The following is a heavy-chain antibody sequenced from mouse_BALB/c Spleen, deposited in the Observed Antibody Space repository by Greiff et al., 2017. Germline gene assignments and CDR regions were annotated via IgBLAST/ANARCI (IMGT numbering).Heavy chain of an antibody. Sequence: DVKLVESGAELVRPGALVKLSCKASGFNIKDYYMHWVKQRPEQGLEWIGWIDPENGNTIYDPKFQGKASITADTSSNTAYLQLSSLTSEDTAVYYCARGSYYYGSSYGYFDYWGQGTTLTVSS. V-gene: IGHV14-1*02. CDR1: GFNIKDYY. CDR3: ARGSYYYGSSYGYFDY. D-gene: IGHD1-1*01. J-gene: IGHJ2*01. CDR2: IDPENGNT.